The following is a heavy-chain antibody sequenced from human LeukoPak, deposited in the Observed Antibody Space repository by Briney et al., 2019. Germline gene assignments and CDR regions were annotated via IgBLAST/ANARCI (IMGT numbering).Heavy chain of an antibody. CDR2: IFYGGSS. V-gene: IGHV4-59*08. D-gene: IGHD4-11*01. Sequence: PSETLSLTCTVSGASISSYYWSWIRQPPGKGLEWIGYIFYGGSSNYNPSLKSRVTISVDAPKDQFSLTLSSVTAADTAIYYCARHDYSNYPPNNWFDPWGQGTLVTVSS. CDR3: ARHDYSNYPPNNWFDP. CDR1: GASISSYY. J-gene: IGHJ5*02.